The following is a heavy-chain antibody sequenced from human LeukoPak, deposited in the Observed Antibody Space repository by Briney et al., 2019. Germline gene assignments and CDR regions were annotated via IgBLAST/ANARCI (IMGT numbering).Heavy chain of an antibody. V-gene: IGHV4-4*02. D-gene: IGHD2-2*01. CDR1: GGSISSSYW. CDR3: ARSPIVVVPAAIVSDY. CDR2: IYHSGST. J-gene: IGHJ4*02. Sequence: SETLSLTCAVSGGSISSSYWWSWIRQPPGKGLEWIGEIYHSGSTNYNLSLKSRVTISVDKSKNQFSLKLNSVTAADTAVYYCARSPIVVVPAAIVSDYWGQGTLVTVSS.